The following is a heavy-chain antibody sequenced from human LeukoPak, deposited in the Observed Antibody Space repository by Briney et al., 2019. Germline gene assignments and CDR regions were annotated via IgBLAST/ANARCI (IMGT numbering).Heavy chain of an antibody. V-gene: IGHV3-23*01. CDR3: AKDWGEIYYYDSSGYLEDY. J-gene: IGHJ4*02. Sequence: PGGSLRLSCAASGFTLSSYAISWVRQAPGKGLEWVSATSGSGGSTYYADSVKGRFTIPRDNSKNPLYLQMNGLRAEDTAVYCCAKDWGEIYYYDSSGYLEDYWGQGTLVTVSS. CDR2: TSGSGGST. D-gene: IGHD3-22*01. CDR1: GFTLSSYA.